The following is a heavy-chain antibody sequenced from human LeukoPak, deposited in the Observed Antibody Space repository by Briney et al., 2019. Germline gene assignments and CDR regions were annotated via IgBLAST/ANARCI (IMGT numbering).Heavy chain of an antibody. D-gene: IGHD3-10*01. CDR1: GYTFTSYD. V-gene: IGHV1-8*01. CDR2: MNPNSGNK. CDR3: AIRYGSGEKYYYYYYMDV. Sequence: ASVKVSCKASGYTFTSYDINWVRQATGQGLEWMGWMNPNSGNKGYAQKFQGRVTMTSNTSISTAYMERSSLRFEDTAVYYCAIRYGSGEKYYYYYYMDVWGKGTTVTVSS. J-gene: IGHJ6*03.